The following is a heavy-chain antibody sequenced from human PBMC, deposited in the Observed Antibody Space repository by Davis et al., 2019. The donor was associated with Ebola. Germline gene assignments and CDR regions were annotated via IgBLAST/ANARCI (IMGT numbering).Heavy chain of an antibody. V-gene: IGHV4-39*01. J-gene: IGHJ4*02. CDR1: GGSISSSSYY. CDR3: ARGSH. CDR2: IYYSGST. Sequence: GSLRLSCTVSGGSISSSSYYWGWIRQPPGKGLEWIGSIYYSGSTYYNPSLKSRVTISVDTSKNQFSLKLSSVTAADTAVYYCARGSHWGQGTLVTVSS.